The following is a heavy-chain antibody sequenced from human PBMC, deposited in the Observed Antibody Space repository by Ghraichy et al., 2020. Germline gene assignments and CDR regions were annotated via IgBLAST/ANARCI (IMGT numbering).Heavy chain of an antibody. V-gene: IGHV3-7*01. Sequence: GESLRLSCVASGFTFSSYWMSWVRQAPGKGLEWVANIKQDGSKIYYVDSVKGRFIISRDNAKNSLYLQMNSLRAEDTAVYYCARDQGDFAMALYYYGMDVWGQGTTVTVSS. CDR3: ARDQGDFAMALYYYGMDV. D-gene: IGHD3-16*01. CDR1: GFTFSSYW. J-gene: IGHJ6*02. CDR2: IKQDGSKI.